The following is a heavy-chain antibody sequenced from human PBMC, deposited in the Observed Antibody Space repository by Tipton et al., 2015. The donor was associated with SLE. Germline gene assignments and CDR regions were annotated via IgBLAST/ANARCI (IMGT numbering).Heavy chain of an antibody. D-gene: IGHD6-13*01. Sequence: GLVKPSETLSLTCAVYGGSFSGYYWSWIRQPPGKGLEWIGEINHSGSTNYNPSLKSRVTISVDTSKNQFSLKLSSVTAADTAVYYCARGPPYYSSSWFRGSSGSPFDYWGQGTLVTVSS. CDR3: ARGPPYYSSSWFRGSSGSPFDY. CDR1: GGSFSGYY. J-gene: IGHJ4*02. CDR2: INHSGST. V-gene: IGHV4-34*01.